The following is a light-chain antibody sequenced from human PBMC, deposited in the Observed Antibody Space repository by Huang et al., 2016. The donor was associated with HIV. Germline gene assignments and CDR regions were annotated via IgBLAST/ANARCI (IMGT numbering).Light chain of an antibody. CDR3: QRYDSAPRA. V-gene: IGKV1-27*01. Sequence: DIQMTQSPSSLSASPGVRVTLSCRANQDIGNFLAWYQHKPGGVPRLRSYGASTLQSGVPSRFSGRGSGTDFTLTITSFQPDDVATYYCQRYDSAPRAFGQGTKVEI. J-gene: IGKJ1*01. CDR2: GAS. CDR1: QDIGNF.